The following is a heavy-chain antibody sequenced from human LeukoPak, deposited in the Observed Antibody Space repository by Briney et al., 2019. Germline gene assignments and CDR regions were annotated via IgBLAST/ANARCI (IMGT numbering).Heavy chain of an antibody. V-gene: IGHV1-18*01. CDR1: GYTFTSYG. CDR2: ISAYNGNT. D-gene: IGHD2-2*01. CDR3: ARDAVSGPADAFDI. Sequence: ASVKVSCKASGYTFTSYGISWVRQAPGQGLEWMGWISAYNGNTNYAQELQGRVTLTTDTSTSTAYMELRSLRSDDTAVYYCARDAVSGPADAFDIWGQGTMVTVSS. J-gene: IGHJ3*02.